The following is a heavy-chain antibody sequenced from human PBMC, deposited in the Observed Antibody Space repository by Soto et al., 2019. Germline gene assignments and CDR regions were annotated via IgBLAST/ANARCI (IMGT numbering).Heavy chain of an antibody. CDR3: ARDIGGSSWYPGCDY. CDR1: GGSISSGDYY. Sequence: QVQLQESGPGLVKPSQTLSLTCTVSGGSISSGDYYWSWIRQPPGKGLEWIGYIYYSGSTYYNPSLKRRVTISVDTSKNQFSLKLSSVTAADTAVYYCARDIGGSSWYPGCDYWGQGTLVTVSS. CDR2: IYYSGST. V-gene: IGHV4-30-4*01. D-gene: IGHD6-13*01. J-gene: IGHJ4*02.